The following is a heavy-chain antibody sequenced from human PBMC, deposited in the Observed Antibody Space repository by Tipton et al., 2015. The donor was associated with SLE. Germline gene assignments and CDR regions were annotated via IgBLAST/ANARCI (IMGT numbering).Heavy chain of an antibody. CDR3: ARGPIAGYYYYYMDV. D-gene: IGHD1-26*01. Sequence: TLSLTCTVSSDSISSTIHYWGWIRQPPGKGLEWIGDIIHSGSTNYNPSLKSRVTISVDTSKNQFSLKLSSVTAADTAVYYCARGPIAGYYYYYMDVWGKGTTVTVSS. J-gene: IGHJ6*03. CDR2: IIHSGST. CDR1: SDSISSTIHY. V-gene: IGHV4-39*07.